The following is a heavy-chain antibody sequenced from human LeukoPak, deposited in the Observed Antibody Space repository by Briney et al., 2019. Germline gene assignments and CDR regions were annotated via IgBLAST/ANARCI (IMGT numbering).Heavy chain of an antibody. J-gene: IGHJ4*01. Sequence: ASVKVSCKASGYTFTSYFMHWVRQAPGQGLEWMGLINPRGGTTNFPQKFQGRVTMTRDTSTSTVYMELSSLRSEDTAIYYCARYRTHYYESSCHSSRGEYWGHGTLVNV. V-gene: IGHV1-46*01. CDR3: ARYRTHYYESSCHSSRGEY. D-gene: IGHD3-22*01. CDR2: INPRGGTT. CDR1: GYTFTSYF.